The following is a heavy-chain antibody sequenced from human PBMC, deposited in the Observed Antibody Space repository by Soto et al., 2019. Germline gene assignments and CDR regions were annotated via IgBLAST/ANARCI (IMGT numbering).Heavy chain of an antibody. CDR3: ARRGIVATFNQYFDY. CDR2: IYYSGST. Sequence: PSETLSLTCTVSGGSISSSSYYWGWIRQPPGKGLEWIGSIYYSGSTYYNPSLKSRVTISVDTSKNQFSLKLSSVTAADTAVYYCARRGIVATFNQYFDYWGQGTLVTVSS. CDR1: GGSISSSSYY. D-gene: IGHD5-12*01. V-gene: IGHV4-39*01. J-gene: IGHJ4*02.